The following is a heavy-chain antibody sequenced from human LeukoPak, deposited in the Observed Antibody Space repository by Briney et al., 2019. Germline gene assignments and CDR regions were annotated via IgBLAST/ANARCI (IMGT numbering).Heavy chain of an antibody. CDR3: ARGSGYENFDY. V-gene: IGHV4-59*01. J-gene: IGHJ4*02. CDR1: GGSISSYY. CDR2: IYYSGST. D-gene: IGHD5-12*01. Sequence: PSETLSLTCTVSGGSISSYYWSWIRQPPGKGLEWIGYIYYSGSTNYNPSLKSRVTISVDTSTNQFSLKLSSVTAADTAVYYCARGSGYENFDYWGQGTLVTVSS.